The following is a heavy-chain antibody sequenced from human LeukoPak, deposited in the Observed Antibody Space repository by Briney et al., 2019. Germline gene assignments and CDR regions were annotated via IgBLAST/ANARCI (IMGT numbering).Heavy chain of an antibody. J-gene: IGHJ4*02. CDR2: IRYDGNNK. D-gene: IGHD4-17*01. CDR1: GFTFSSYG. CDR3: AKEIWPTVTISGRTYFDY. V-gene: IGHV3-30*02. Sequence: GGSLRLSCAASGFTFSSYGMSWVRQAPGKGLEGVAFIRYDGNNKYYADSVKVRFTISRYNSKHTLYLQMNSLRADDTAVYYCAKEIWPTVTISGRTYFDYWGRGTLVTVSS.